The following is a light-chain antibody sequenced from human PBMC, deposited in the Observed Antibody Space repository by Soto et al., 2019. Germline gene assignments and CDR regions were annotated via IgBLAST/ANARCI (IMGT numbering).Light chain of an antibody. V-gene: IGKV4-1*01. J-gene: IGKJ2*01. Sequence: DIVMTQSPDSLAVSLGERATINCKSSQSVLYSSDNKNYLAWYQQKPGQPPKLIIYWASTRESGVPDRFSGSGSGTDFTLTISRLQAEDVAVYYCQHYYSPPYTFGQGTKLEIK. CDR2: WAS. CDR1: QSVLYSSDNKNY. CDR3: QHYYSPPYT.